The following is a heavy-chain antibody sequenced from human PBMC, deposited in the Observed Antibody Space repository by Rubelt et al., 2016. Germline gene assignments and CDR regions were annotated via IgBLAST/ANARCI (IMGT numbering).Heavy chain of an antibody. Sequence: SYSMNWVRQAPGKGLEWVSYISSSSSTIYYADSVKGRFTISRDNAKNSLYLQMNSLRAEDTAVYYCAREPLMTTVTTWGQGTLVTVSS. V-gene: IGHV3-48*04. J-gene: IGHJ5*02. CDR3: AREPLMTTVTT. D-gene: IGHD4-17*01. CDR1: SYS. CDR2: ISSSSSTI.